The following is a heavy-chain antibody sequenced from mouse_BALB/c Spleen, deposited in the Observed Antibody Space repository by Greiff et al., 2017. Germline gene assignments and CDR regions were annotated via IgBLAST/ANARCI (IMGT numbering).Heavy chain of an antibody. V-gene: IGHV7-3*02. CDR1: GFTFTDYY. Sequence: EVKLMESGGGLVQPGGSLRLSCATSGFTFTDYYMSWVRQPPGKALEWLGFIRNKANGYTTEYSASVKGRFTISRDNSQSILYLQMNTLRAEDSATYYCARDPVRLAMDYWGQGTSVTVSS. J-gene: IGHJ4*01. CDR3: ARDPVRLAMDY. D-gene: IGHD2-14*01. CDR2: IRNKANGYTT.